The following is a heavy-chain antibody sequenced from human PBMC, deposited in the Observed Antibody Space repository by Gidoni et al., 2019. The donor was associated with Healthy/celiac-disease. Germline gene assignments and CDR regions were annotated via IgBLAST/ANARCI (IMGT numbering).Heavy chain of an antibody. J-gene: IGHJ3*02. CDR2: INPSGGST. CDR3: ARDAHYDYVWGSYRYQDAFDI. D-gene: IGHD3-16*02. CDR1: GYTFTSYY. Sequence: QVQLVQSGAEVKKPGASVKVSCKASGYTFTSYYMHWVRQAPGQGLEWMGIINPSGGSTSYAQKLQGRVTMTRDTSTSTVYMELSSLRSEDTAVYYCARDAHYDYVWGSYRYQDAFDIWGQGTMVTVSS. V-gene: IGHV1-46*04.